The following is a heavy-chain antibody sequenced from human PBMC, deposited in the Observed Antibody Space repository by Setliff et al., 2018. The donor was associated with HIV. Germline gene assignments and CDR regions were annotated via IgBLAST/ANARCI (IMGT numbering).Heavy chain of an antibody. Sequence: GASVKVSCKASGYTFTSYAMHWVRQAPGQRLEWMGWINAGNGNTKYSQKFQGRVTITRDTSASTAYMELSSLRSEDTAVYYCARVPVLYYYDSSGYYENWFDPWGQGTLVTVSS. CDR1: GYTFTSYA. CDR3: ARVPVLYYYDSSGYYENWFDP. CDR2: INAGNGNT. J-gene: IGHJ5*02. V-gene: IGHV1-3*01. D-gene: IGHD3-22*01.